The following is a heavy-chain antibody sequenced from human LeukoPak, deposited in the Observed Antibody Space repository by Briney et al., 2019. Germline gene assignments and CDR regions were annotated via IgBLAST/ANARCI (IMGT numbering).Heavy chain of an antibody. CDR1: GYTFTSYG. Sequence: GASVKVSCKASGYTFTSYGISWVRQAPGQGLEWMGWISAYNGNTNYAQKLQGRVTMTTDTSTSTAYMELRSLRSDDTAVYYCARGLQSCSSTSCYGSYDAFDIWGQGTMVTVSS. CDR2: ISAYNGNT. V-gene: IGHV1-18*01. J-gene: IGHJ3*02. CDR3: ARGLQSCSSTSCYGSYDAFDI. D-gene: IGHD2-2*01.